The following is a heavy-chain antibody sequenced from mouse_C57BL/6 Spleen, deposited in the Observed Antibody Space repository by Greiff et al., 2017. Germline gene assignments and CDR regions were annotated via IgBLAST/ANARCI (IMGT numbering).Heavy chain of an antibody. V-gene: IGHV1-26*01. CDR1: GYTFTDYY. J-gene: IGHJ1*03. D-gene: IGHD1-1*01. CDR3: ARRVYYYGSIDV. CDR2: INPNNGGT. Sequence: EVQLQQSGPELVKPGASVKISCKASGYTFTDYYMNWVKQSHGKSLEWIGDINPNNGGTSYNQKFKGKATLTVDKSSSTAYMELRSLTSEDSAVYYCARRVYYYGSIDVWGKGTTVTVSS.